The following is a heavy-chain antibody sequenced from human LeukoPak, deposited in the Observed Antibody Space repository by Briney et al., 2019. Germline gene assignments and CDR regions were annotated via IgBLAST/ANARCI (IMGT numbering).Heavy chain of an antibody. V-gene: IGHV3-30*02. Sequence: SGGSLRLSCAASGFTFSSYGMHWVRQAPGKGLEWVAFIRYDGSNKYYADSVKGRFTISRDNAKNSLYLQMNSLRAEDMALYYCAKDIGSSSTKGYFDYWGQGTLVTVSS. CDR2: IRYDGSNK. D-gene: IGHD6-6*01. CDR1: GFTFSSYG. J-gene: IGHJ4*02. CDR3: AKDIGSSSTKGYFDY.